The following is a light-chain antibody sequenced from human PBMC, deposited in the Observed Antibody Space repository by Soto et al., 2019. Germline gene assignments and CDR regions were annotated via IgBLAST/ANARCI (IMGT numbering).Light chain of an antibody. CDR3: SSYTSSFTVV. Sequence: QSALTQPASVSGSPGQSITISCTGTSSDVGGYNYVSWYQQHPGKAPKLMIYEVSNRPSGVSNRFSGSKSGNTASLTISGLQAEDEADYYCSSYTSSFTVVFGGETKLTVL. CDR2: EVS. CDR1: SSDVGGYNY. V-gene: IGLV2-14*01. J-gene: IGLJ2*01.